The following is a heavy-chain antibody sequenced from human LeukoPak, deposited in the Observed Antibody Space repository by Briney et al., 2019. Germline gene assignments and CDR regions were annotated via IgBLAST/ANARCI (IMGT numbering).Heavy chain of an antibody. D-gene: IGHD6-6*01. CDR1: GGSISSYY. CDR2: IYYSGST. CDR3: ARVDPDSSSTLQVFDY. J-gene: IGHJ4*02. V-gene: IGHV4-59*01. Sequence: SETLSLTCTVSGGSISSYYWSWIRQPPGKGLEWIGYIYYSGSTNYNPSLKSRVTISVDTSKNQFSLKLSSVTAADTAVYYCARVDPDSSSTLQVFDYWGQGTLVTVSS.